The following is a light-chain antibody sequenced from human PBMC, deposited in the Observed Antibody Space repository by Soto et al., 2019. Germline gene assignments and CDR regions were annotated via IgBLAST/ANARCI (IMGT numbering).Light chain of an antibody. CDR3: QQYYSYPGT. J-gene: IGKJ1*01. Sequence: AIRMTQSPSSFSASTGDRVTITCRASQGISSYLAWYQQKPGKAPKLLIYAASTLQSGVPSRFSGSGSGTGFTLTISCLQSEDFATYYCQQYYSYPGTFGQGTKVEIK. V-gene: IGKV1-8*01. CDR1: QGISSY. CDR2: AAS.